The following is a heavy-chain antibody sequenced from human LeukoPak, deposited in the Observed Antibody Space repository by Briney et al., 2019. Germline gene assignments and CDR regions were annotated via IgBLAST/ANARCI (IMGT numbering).Heavy chain of an antibody. V-gene: IGHV4-4*07. J-gene: IGHJ4*02. CDR1: GGSISSYY. CDR2: IYTSGST. Sequence: SETLSLTCTVSGGSISSYYWSWIRQPAGKGLEWIGRIYTSGSTNYNPSLKSRVTMSVDTSKNQFSLKLSSVTAADTAVYFCARQGYSVSYYFLDYWSQGTLVAVSS. D-gene: IGHD1-26*01. CDR3: ARQGYSVSYYFLDY.